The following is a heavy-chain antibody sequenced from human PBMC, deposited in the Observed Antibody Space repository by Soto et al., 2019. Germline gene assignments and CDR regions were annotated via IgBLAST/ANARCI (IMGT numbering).Heavy chain of an antibody. V-gene: IGHV4-31*03. Sequence: SETLSLTCTVSGGSISSGGYYWSWIRQHPGKGLEWIGYIYYSGSTYYNPSLKSRVTISVDTSKNQFSLRLSSVTAADTAVYYCARGDYGGNSFYYFDYWGQGTLVTVSS. CDR2: IYYSGST. J-gene: IGHJ4*02. D-gene: IGHD4-17*01. CDR1: GGSISSGGYY. CDR3: ARGDYGGNSFYYFDY.